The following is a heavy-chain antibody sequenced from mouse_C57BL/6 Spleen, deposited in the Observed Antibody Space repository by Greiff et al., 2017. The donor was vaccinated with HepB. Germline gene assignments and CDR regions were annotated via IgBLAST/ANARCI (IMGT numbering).Heavy chain of an antibody. CDR2: IHPNSGST. CDR3: ARLYYYGSTGYFDV. J-gene: IGHJ1*03. V-gene: IGHV1-64*01. D-gene: IGHD1-1*01. CDR1: GYTFTSYW. Sequence: QVQLKQSGAELVKPGASVKLSCKASGYTFTSYWMHWVKQRPGQGLEWIGMIHPNSGSTNYNEKFKSKATLTVDKSSSTAYMQLSSLTSEDSAVYYCARLYYYGSTGYFDVWGTWTTVTVSS.